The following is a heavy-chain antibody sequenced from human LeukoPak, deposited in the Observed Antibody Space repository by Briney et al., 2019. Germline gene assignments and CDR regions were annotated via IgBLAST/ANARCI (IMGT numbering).Heavy chain of an antibody. V-gene: IGHV3-30-3*01. CDR1: GFTFSSYA. D-gene: IGHD2-15*01. J-gene: IGHJ4*02. CDR3: ARAEVLPDY. CDR2: ISYDGSNK. Sequence: GRSLRLSCAASGFTFSSYAMHWVRQAPGKGLEWVAVISYDGSNKYYADSVKGRFTISRDNSKNTLYLQMNSLRAEDTAVYYCARAEVLPDYWGQGTLVTVTS.